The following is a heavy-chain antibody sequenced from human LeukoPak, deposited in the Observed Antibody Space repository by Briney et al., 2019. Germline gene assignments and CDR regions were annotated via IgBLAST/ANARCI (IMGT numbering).Heavy chain of an antibody. D-gene: IGHD3-22*01. J-gene: IGHJ4*02. CDR1: GFTVSSNY. CDR2: ISGSGGTA. V-gene: IGHV3-23*01. CDR3: AKKGYYDGSGYYMYYFDH. Sequence: GGSLRLSCAASGFTVSSNYMSWVRQAPGKGLEWVSAISGSGGTAYYADSVKDRFTISRDNSKNTLYLQMNSLRAEDTAVYYCAKKGYYDGSGYYMYYFDHWGQGTLVTVSS.